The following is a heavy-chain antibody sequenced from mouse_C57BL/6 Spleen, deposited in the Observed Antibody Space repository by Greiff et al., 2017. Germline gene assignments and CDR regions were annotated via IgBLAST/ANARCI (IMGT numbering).Heavy chain of an antibody. D-gene: IGHD1-1*01. CDR2: ISRGGST. Sequence: QVQLQQSGPGLVQPSQSLYITCTVSGFSFTSYGVHWVRQSPGKGLEWLGVISRGGSTDYNEAFMSRLSITMDNSKSQVFFKMNSLQADDTAIYYCARSLTTVVADYAMDYWGQGTSVTVSS. CDR1: GFSFTSYG. CDR3: ARSLTTVVADYAMDY. J-gene: IGHJ4*01. V-gene: IGHV2-5*01.